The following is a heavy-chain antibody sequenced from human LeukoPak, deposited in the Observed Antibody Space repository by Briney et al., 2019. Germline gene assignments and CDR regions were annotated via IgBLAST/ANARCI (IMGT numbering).Heavy chain of an antibody. J-gene: IGHJ5*02. CDR2: IYYSGST. Sequence: SETLSLTCTVSGGSISSYYWSWIRQPPGKGLEWIGYIYYSGSTNYNPSLKSRVTISVDTSKNQFSLKLSSVTAADTAVYYCASLVVVVAATPVGVIPNTFDPWGQGTLVTVSS. CDR3: ASLVVVVAATPVGVIPNTFDP. CDR1: GGSISSYY. V-gene: IGHV4-59*12. D-gene: IGHD2-15*01.